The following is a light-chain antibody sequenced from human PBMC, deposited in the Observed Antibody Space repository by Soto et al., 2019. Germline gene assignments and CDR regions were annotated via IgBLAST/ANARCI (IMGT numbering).Light chain of an antibody. J-gene: IGKJ4*01. Sequence: EIQLTQSPSFLSASVGDRVTITCRASQAISNNLAWYQHNPGKPPKLLIYGASTLQSGVPSRFSGSRSGTEFTLTISSLQPEDFATYYCQQLNNYPRALTFGGGTKVEIE. CDR1: QAISNN. V-gene: IGKV1-9*01. CDR3: QQLNNYPRALT. CDR2: GAS.